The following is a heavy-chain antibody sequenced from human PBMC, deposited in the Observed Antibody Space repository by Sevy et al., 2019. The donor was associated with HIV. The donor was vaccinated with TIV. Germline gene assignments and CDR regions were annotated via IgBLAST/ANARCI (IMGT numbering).Heavy chain of an antibody. Sequence: GGSLRLSCAVSGFSFDSYGMTWVRQAPGKGLEWVSGISGSGTRTYYADSVKGRFSISRDNSKNRLYLQMNSLKSEDMAMYYLAKGWGGHYDPDEIGYYFYYYNMDVWGKGTMVTVSS. V-gene: IGHV3-23*01. D-gene: IGHD3-22*01. J-gene: IGHJ6*03. CDR1: GFSFDSYG. CDR3: AKGWGGHYDPDEIGYYFYYYNMDV. CDR2: ISGSGTRT.